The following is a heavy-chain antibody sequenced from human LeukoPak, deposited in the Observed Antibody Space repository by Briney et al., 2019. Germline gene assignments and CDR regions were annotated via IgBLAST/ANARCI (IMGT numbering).Heavy chain of an antibody. J-gene: IGHJ4*02. CDR3: ARLAGYSYVDS. CDR1: GYTFTNYW. CDR2: IYPSDSDT. V-gene: IGHV5-51*01. Sequence: GESLKISCKVSGYTFTNYWIGWVRQMPGKGLQWMGIIYPSDSDTRYSPSFQGQVTISADKSFSTAYLQWSSLKASDTAMYYCARLAGYSYVDSWGQGTLVPVSS. D-gene: IGHD5-18*01.